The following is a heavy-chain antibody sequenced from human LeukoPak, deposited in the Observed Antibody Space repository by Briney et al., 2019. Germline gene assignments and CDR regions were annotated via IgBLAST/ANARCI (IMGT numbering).Heavy chain of an antibody. Sequence: PGGSLRLSCAAPGFTFSSYSMNWVRQAPGKGLEWVSYISSSSSTIYYADSVKGRFTISRDNAKNSLYLQMNSLRDEDTAVYYCARDLAVSYDFWSGYYDSPGFDYWGQGTLVTVSS. D-gene: IGHD3-3*01. V-gene: IGHV3-48*02. J-gene: IGHJ4*02. CDR3: ARDLAVSYDFWSGYYDSPGFDY. CDR1: GFTFSSYS. CDR2: ISSSSSTI.